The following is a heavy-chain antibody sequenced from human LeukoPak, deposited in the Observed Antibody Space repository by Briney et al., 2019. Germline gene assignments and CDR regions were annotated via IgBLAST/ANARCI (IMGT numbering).Heavy chain of an antibody. CDR3: ARWDYVWGSYRHGYDY. Sequence: GGSLRLSCVASGFTFSSYWMHWVRQAPGKGLVWVSRIKSDGSSTSYADSVKGRFTISRDNAKNTLYLQMNSLRTEDTAVYYCARWDYVWGSYRHGYDYWGQGTLVTVSS. CDR1: GFTFSSYW. J-gene: IGHJ4*02. D-gene: IGHD3-16*02. V-gene: IGHV3-74*01. CDR2: IKSDGSST.